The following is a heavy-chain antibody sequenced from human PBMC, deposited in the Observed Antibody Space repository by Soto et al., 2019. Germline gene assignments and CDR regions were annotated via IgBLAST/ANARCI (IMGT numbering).Heavy chain of an antibody. CDR3: ARESEDLTSNFDY. CDR2: ISSTTNYI. V-gene: IGHV3-21*06. J-gene: IGHJ4*02. Sequence: RRLSCAASGFTFTRFSMNWVRQAPGKGLEWVSSISSTTNYIYYGDSMKGRFTISRDNAKNSLYLEMNSLRAEDTAVYYCARESEDLTSNFDYWGQGTLVTVSS. CDR1: GFTFTRFS.